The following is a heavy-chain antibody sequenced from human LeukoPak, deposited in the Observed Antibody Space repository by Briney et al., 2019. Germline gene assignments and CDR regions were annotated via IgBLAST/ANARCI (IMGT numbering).Heavy chain of an antibody. Sequence: GGSLRLSCAASGFSFSRYGLHWVRQAPGKGLEWVAVISFDGNTKYYADSVRGRMTISRDNSKNTLFLQMNSLRPEDTSVYYCARDRGEDDYDNSASLYDGFDLWGQGTMVIVSA. CDR1: GFSFSRYG. D-gene: IGHD3-22*01. CDR2: ISFDGNTK. J-gene: IGHJ3*01. V-gene: IGHV3-30*04. CDR3: ARDRGEDDYDNSASLYDGFDL.